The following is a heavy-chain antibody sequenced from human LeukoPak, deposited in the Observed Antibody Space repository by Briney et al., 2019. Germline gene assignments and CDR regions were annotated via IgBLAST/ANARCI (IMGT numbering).Heavy chain of an antibody. Sequence: SETLSLTCTVSGGSISSSSYYWGWIRQPPGKGLEWIGSIYYSGSTYYNPSLKSRVTISVDTSKNQFSLKLSSVTAADTAVYYCARAQGVLSSSSCFDYWGQGTLVTVSS. V-gene: IGHV4-39*07. CDR2: IYYSGST. CDR1: GGSISSSSYY. J-gene: IGHJ4*02. D-gene: IGHD6-6*01. CDR3: ARAQGVLSSSSCFDY.